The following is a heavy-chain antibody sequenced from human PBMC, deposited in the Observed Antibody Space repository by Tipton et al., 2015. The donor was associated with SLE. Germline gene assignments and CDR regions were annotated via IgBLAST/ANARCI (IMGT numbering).Heavy chain of an antibody. V-gene: IGHV5-51*01. CDR2: IYAGDSDT. J-gene: IGHJ6*02. CDR1: GYSFTNYW. Sequence: QLVQSGAEVKKPGESLKISCKGSGYSFTNYWIGWVRQVPGKGLEWMGIIYAGDSDTRYSPSFQGQVTISADTSISTVYLQWSSLKASDTGMYYCARQDQRGYYYYGRDVWGQGTTVTVSS. CDR3: ARQDQRGYYYYGRDV. D-gene: IGHD2-2*01.